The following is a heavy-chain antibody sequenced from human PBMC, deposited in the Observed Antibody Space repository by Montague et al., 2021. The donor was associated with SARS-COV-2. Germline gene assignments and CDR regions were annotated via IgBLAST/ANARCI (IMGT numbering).Heavy chain of an antibody. Sequence: LVKPTQTLTLTCTFSGFSLSTSGMCVSWTRQPAGKGLEWIGRVYTTGSTNYNPSLKSRVTISGDTSRNQFSLRLTSVTAADTAMYYCARAVIYGGYAFAYFDLWGQGVLVTVSS. CDR2: VYTTGST. D-gene: IGHD5-12*01. CDR1: GFSLSTSG. J-gene: IGHJ4*02. CDR3: ARAVIYGGYAFAYFDL. V-gene: IGHV4-61*02.